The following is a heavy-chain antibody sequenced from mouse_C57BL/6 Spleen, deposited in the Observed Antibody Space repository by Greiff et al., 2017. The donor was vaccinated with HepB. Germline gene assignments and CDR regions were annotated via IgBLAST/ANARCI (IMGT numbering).Heavy chain of an antibody. J-gene: IGHJ2*01. CDR2: IDPNSGGT. D-gene: IGHD1-1*01. Sequence: QVQLQQPGAELVKPGASVKLSCKASGYTFTSYWMHWVKQRPGRGLEWIGRIDPNSGGTKNNEKFKSKATLTVDKPSSTAYVQLSSLTSEDSAVYYCAREAFYYYGSSDLDYWGQGTTLTVSS. V-gene: IGHV1-72*01. CDR1: GYTFTSYW. CDR3: AREAFYYYGSSDLDY.